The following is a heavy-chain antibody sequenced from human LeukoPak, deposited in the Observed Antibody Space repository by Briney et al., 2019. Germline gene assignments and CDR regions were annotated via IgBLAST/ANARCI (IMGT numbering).Heavy chain of an antibody. V-gene: IGHV4-59*08. CDR1: GGSISSYY. CDR3: ARFVESYLLDAFDI. D-gene: IGHD1-26*01. CDR2: IYYSGST. J-gene: IGHJ3*02. Sequence: PSETLSLTCTVSGGSISSYYWSWIRQPPGKGLEWIGYIYYSGSTNYNPSLKSRVTISVDTSKNQFSLKLSSVTAADTAVYYCARFVESYLLDAFDIWGQGTMVTVSS.